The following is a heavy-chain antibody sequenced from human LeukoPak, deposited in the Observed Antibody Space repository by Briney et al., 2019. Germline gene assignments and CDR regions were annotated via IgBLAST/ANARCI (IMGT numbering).Heavy chain of an antibody. Sequence: LXLXXXXSGGXXXSGDYSWSWIRQPPGKGLEWIGYIYYSGSTYYNPSLKSRVTISVDTSKNQFSLKLSSVTAADTAVYYCARGWDYYDSSGHTYYGMDVWGQGTTVTVSS. D-gene: IGHD3-22*01. CDR3: ARGWDYYDSSGHTYYGMDV. CDR2: IYYSGST. V-gene: IGHV4-30-4*01. J-gene: IGHJ6*02. CDR1: GGXXXSGDYS.